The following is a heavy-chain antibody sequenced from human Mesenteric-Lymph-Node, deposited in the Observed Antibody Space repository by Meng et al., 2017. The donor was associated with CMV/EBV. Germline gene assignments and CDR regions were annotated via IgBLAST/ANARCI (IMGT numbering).Heavy chain of an antibody. CDR1: CGSFSGYY. V-gene: IGHV4-34*01. D-gene: IGHD3-22*01. CDR2: INHGGAT. Sequence: SDTLSLTCAVYCGSFSGYYWSWIRQPPGKGLEWIGEINHGGATNYNPSLKSRVTISVDTSKNQFSLNLNSVTAADTAVYYCAKAGRKTYYHDPTAPFDYWGQGSLVTVSS. J-gene: IGHJ4*02. CDR3: AKAGRKTYYHDPTAPFDY.